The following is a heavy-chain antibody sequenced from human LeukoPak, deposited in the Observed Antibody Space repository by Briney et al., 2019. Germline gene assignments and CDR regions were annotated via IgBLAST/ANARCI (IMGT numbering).Heavy chain of an antibody. CDR1: GYTFTSYG. J-gene: IGHJ6*02. V-gene: IGHV1-18*01. CDR3: ARAWGSITIFGVVPTYYYYYGMDV. D-gene: IGHD3-3*01. Sequence: EASVKVSCKASGYTFTSYGISWVRQAPGQGLEWMGWISAYNGNTNYAQKLQGRVTMTTDTSTSTAYMELRSLRSDDTAVYYCARAWGSITIFGVVPTYYYYYGMDVWGQGTTVTVSS. CDR2: ISAYNGNT.